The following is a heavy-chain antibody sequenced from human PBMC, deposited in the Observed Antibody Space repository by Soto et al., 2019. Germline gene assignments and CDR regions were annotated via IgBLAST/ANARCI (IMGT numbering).Heavy chain of an antibody. CDR2: INPSGGST. CDR3: ARDLAVAGSWFEP. Sequence: GASVKVSCKASGYTFTCYYMHWVRQAPGQGLEWMGIINPSGGSTSYAQKFQGRVTMTRDTSTSTVYMELSSLRSEDTAVYYCARDLAVAGSWFEPWGQGTLVTVSS. D-gene: IGHD6-19*01. V-gene: IGHV1-46*01. J-gene: IGHJ5*02. CDR1: GYTFTCYY.